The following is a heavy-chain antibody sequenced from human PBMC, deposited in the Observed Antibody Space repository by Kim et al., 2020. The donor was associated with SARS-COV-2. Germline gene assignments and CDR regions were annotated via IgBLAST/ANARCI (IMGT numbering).Heavy chain of an antibody. Sequence: GGSLRLSCAASGFTFSSYAMSWVRQAPGKGLEWVSAISGSGGSTYYADSVKGRFTISRDNSKNTLYLQMNSLRAEDTAVYYCAKTYLPAAIRALGGYSYGYELYYYYMDVWGKGTTVTVSS. CDR2: ISGSGGST. J-gene: IGHJ6*03. CDR1: GFTFSSYA. CDR3: AKTYLPAAIRALGGYSYGYELYYYYMDV. D-gene: IGHD5-18*01. V-gene: IGHV3-23*01.